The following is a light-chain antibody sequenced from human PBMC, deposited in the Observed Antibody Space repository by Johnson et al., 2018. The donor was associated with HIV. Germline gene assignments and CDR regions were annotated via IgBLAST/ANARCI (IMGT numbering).Light chain of an antibody. CDR1: SSNIGTND. J-gene: IGLJ1*01. CDR2: ENN. V-gene: IGLV1-51*02. CDR3: ANWDRSLTIGGV. Sequence: HSVLTQPPSVSAAPGQKVTVSCSGSSSNIGTNDVSWYQQFPGAAPKLLIYENNKRPSGIPDRFSGSKSGTSATLGITGLQTGDEADYYCANWDRSLTIGGVVGTGTKGTVL.